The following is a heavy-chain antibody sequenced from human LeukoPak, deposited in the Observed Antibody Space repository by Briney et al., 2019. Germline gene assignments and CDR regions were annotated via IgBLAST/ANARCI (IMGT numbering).Heavy chain of an antibody. V-gene: IGHV1-2*02. CDR3: ARGKLGATHGEDY. D-gene: IGHD1-26*01. Sequence: GASVKVSCKASGYTFTSYGISWVRQAPGQGLEWMGWINPNSGGTKYAQKFQGRVTMTLYTSISTAYMELSRPKSDDTAVYYCARGKLGATHGEDYWGQGTLVTVSS. CDR1: GYTFTSYG. CDR2: INPNSGGT. J-gene: IGHJ4*02.